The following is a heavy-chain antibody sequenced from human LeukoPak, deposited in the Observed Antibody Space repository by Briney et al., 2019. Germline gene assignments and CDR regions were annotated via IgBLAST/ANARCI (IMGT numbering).Heavy chain of an antibody. D-gene: IGHD6-13*01. J-gene: IGHJ4*02. CDR1: GFTFSSYG. Sequence: PGGSLRLSCAASGFTFSSYGMHWVRQAPGKGLEWVAFIRYDGSNKYYADTVKGRFTISRDNSKNTLYLQMNSLRAEDTAVYYCAVTRGRIAAAGSLDYWGQGTLVTVSS. V-gene: IGHV3-30*02. CDR2: IRYDGSNK. CDR3: AVTRGRIAAAGSLDY.